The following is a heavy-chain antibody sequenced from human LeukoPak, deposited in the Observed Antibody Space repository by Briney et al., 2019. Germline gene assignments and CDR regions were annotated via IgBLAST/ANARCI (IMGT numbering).Heavy chain of an antibody. J-gene: IGHJ4*02. CDR2: ISSSSSYI. V-gene: IGHV3-21*01. CDR1: GFTFSSYS. Sequence: GGSLRLSCAASGFTFSSYSMNWVRQAPGKGLEWVSSISSSSSYIYYADSVKGRFTISRDNAKNSLYLQMNSLRAEDTAVYYCARTLLDYSSSWYYFDYWGQGTLVTVSS. CDR3: ARTLLDYSSSWYYFDY. D-gene: IGHD6-13*01.